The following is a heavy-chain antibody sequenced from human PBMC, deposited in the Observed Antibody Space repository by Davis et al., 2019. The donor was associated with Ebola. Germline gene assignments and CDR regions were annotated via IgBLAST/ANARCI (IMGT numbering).Heavy chain of an antibody. V-gene: IGHV3-64D*06. CDR2: ISSNGGST. D-gene: IGHD4-17*01. Sequence: GESLKISCSASGFTFSSYAMHWVRQAPGKGLEYVSAISSNGGSTYYADSVKGRFTISRDNSKNTLYLQMSSLRAEDTAVYYCVKGMTTVTTSLGGFDYWGQGTLVTVSS. J-gene: IGHJ4*02. CDR1: GFTFSSYA. CDR3: VKGMTTVTTSLGGFDY.